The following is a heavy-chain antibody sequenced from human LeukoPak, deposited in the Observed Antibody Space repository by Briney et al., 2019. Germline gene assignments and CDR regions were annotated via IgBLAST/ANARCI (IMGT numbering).Heavy chain of an antibody. CDR1: GFTFSSYS. V-gene: IGHV3-21*01. D-gene: IGHD1-14*01. Sequence: GGSPRLSCAASGFTFSSYSMNWVRQAPGKGLEWVSSISSSSTYICYADSVKGRFTISRDNAENSLYLQMNSLRAEDTAVYYCARGYYYGLDVWGKGTTVIVSS. CDR3: ARGYYYGLDV. CDR2: ISSSSTYI. J-gene: IGHJ6*04.